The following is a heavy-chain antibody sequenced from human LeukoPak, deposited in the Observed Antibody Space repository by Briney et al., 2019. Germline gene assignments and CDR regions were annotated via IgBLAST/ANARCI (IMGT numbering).Heavy chain of an antibody. D-gene: IGHD3/OR15-3a*01. Sequence: GGSLRLSCAASGFTFSSYGMSWVRQAPGKGLECVSSISGSGGSTNHADSVKGRFTISRDNSKNTLYLQMNSLRAEDTAVYYCAKVWTAYSDDSFDYWGQGTLVTVSS. CDR2: ISGSGGST. CDR3: AKVWTAYSDDSFDY. J-gene: IGHJ4*02. CDR1: GFTFSSYG. V-gene: IGHV3-23*01.